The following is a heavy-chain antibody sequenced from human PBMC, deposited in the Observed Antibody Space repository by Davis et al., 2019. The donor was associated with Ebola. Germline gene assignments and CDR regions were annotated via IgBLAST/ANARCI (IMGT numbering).Heavy chain of an antibody. CDR3: AKDISSGLDY. J-gene: IGHJ4*02. Sequence: SLKISCAASGFTFDDYAMHWVRQAPGKGLEWVSGISWNSGSIGYADSVKGRFTISRDNAKNSLYLQMNSLRAEDTALYYCAKDISSGLDYWGQGTLVTVSS. D-gene: IGHD6-19*01. CDR2: ISWNSGSI. CDR1: GFTFDDYA. V-gene: IGHV3-9*01.